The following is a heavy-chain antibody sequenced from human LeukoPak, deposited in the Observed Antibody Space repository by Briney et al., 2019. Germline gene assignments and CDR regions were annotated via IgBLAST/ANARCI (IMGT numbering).Heavy chain of an antibody. D-gene: IGHD3-10*01. CDR3: ARLKYYYGSGSSGGFDY. Sequence: PGGSLRLSCAASGFTVSSNYMSWVRQAPGKGLEWVSVIYSGGSTYYADSVKGRFTISRDNAKNSLFLQMSGLRAEDTAVYYCARLKYYYGSGSSGGFDYWGQGTLVTVSS. V-gene: IGHV3-53*01. CDR1: GFTVSSNY. CDR2: IYSGGST. J-gene: IGHJ4*02.